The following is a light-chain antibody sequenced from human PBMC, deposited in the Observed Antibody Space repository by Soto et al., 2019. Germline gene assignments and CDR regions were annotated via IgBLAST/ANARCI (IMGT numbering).Light chain of an antibody. J-gene: IGKJ1*01. Sequence: EIVLTQSPATLSLSPGERATLSCRASQSVSNYLAWYQQKPGQAPRLLMYDTSNRAPRIPARFSCSGSGTDFTLTINSLEPEDFEVYFCQQRSKFLCTVGQGTKVEI. CDR2: DTS. V-gene: IGKV3-11*01. CDR3: QQRSKFLCT. CDR1: QSVSNY.